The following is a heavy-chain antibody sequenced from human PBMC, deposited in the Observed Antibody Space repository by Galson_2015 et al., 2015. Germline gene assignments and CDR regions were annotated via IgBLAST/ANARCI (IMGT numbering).Heavy chain of an antibody. CDR2: ISYDGSNK. CDR3: ARDDCSGGSCYPAPGDY. CDR1: GFTFSSYA. Sequence: SLRLSCAASGFTFSSYAMHWVRQAPGKGLEWVAVISYDGSNKYYADSVKGRFTISRDNSKNTLYLQMNSLRAEDTAVYYCARDDCSGGSCYPAPGDYWGQGTLVTVSS. D-gene: IGHD2-15*01. J-gene: IGHJ4*02. V-gene: IGHV3-30-3*01.